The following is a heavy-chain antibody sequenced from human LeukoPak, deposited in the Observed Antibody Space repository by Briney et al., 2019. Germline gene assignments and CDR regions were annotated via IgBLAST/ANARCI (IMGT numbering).Heavy chain of an antibody. CDR2: INYSGST. CDR3: APIYGDYSDFDS. D-gene: IGHD4-17*01. J-gene: IGHJ4*02. V-gene: IGHV4-34*01. Sequence: SETLSLTCAVYGGSFSGYYWSWICQPPGKGLEWIGEINYSGSTHYNPSLKSRVSISLDTSKNQFFLKLSSVAAADTAVYYCAPIYGDYSDFDSWGQGTLVTVSS. CDR1: GGSFSGYY.